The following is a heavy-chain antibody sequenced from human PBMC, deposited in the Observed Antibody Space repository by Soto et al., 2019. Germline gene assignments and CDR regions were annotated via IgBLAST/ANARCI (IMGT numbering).Heavy chain of an antibody. Sequence: QVQLVQSGAEVKKPGSSVKVSCKASGDVFRSYGINWVRQAPGQGLEWMGGIIPISGTTNYAQKFQGRVAITAEASTDTVYMELSRLRSEDTAVYFCARVRCFNGLSHTADYGMDVWGQGTTVTVSS. J-gene: IGHJ6*02. V-gene: IGHV1-69*01. CDR1: GDVFRSYG. D-gene: IGHD2-8*01. CDR3: ARVRCFNGLSHTADYGMDV. CDR2: IIPISGTT.